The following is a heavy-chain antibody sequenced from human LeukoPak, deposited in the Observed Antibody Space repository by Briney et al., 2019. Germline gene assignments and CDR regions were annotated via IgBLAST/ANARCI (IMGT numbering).Heavy chain of an antibody. J-gene: IGHJ4*02. CDR3: ASTYSSSWYSRVPLRKKNDY. V-gene: IGHV3-21*01. Sequence: PGGSLRLSCAASGFTFSSYSMNWVRQAPGKGLEWVSSISSSSYIYYADSVKGRFTISRDNAKNSLYLQMNSLRAEDTAVYYCASTYSSSWYSRVPLRKKNDYWGQGTLVTVSS. D-gene: IGHD6-13*01. CDR2: ISSSSYI. CDR1: GFTFSSYS.